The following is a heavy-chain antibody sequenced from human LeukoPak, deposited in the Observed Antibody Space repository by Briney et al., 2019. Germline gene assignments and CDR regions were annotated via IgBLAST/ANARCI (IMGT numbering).Heavy chain of an antibody. CDR1: GGSISSSSYY. Sequence: PSETLSLTCTVSGGSISSSSYYWGWIRQPPGKGLEWIGSIYYSGSTYYNPSLKSRVTISLDTSKNQFSLQLSSVTAADTAVYYCARDDSSWANYYYYGMDVWGQGTTATVSS. CDR2: IYYSGST. D-gene: IGHD6-13*01. CDR3: ARDDSSWANYYYYGMDV. V-gene: IGHV4-39*07. J-gene: IGHJ6*02.